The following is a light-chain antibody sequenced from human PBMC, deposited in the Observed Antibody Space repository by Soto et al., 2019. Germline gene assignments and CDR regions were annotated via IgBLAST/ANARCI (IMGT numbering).Light chain of an antibody. CDR3: QSYDSSLRGVI. J-gene: IGLJ2*01. CDR1: FSSIGGGYG. V-gene: IGLV1-40*01. Sequence: QPVLTQPPSVSGAPGQRVTISCTGSFSSIGGGYGAHWYQQLPGTAPKLLIYDDTNRPSGVPDRFSGSKSGTSASLTITGLQAEDEAEYYCQSYDSSLRGVIFGGGTKLTVL. CDR2: DDT.